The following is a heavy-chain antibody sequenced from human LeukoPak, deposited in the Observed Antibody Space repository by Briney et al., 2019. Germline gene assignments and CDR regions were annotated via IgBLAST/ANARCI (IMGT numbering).Heavy chain of an antibody. CDR1: GFTPSSYA. Sequence: GGSLRLSCAASGFTPSSYAMSWVRQAPGKGLEWVSVISGSGAGTYYADSVKGRFTISRDSSKNTLYLQMNSLRAEDTAVYYCATRPDAALGPFDYWGQGTLLTVSS. CDR3: ATRPDAALGPFDY. D-gene: IGHD2-15*01. V-gene: IGHV3-23*01. J-gene: IGHJ4*02. CDR2: ISGSGAGT.